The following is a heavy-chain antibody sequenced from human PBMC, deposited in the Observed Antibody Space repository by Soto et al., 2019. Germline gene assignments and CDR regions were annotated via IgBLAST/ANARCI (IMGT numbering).Heavy chain of an antibody. D-gene: IGHD6-13*01. J-gene: IGHJ4*02. CDR1: GGSFSGYY. Sequence: QVQLQQWGAGLLNPSETLSLTCAVYGGSFSGYYWSWIRQPPWKGLEWIGEINHSGSTNYNPSLKSRVTISVDTSKNQFSLELSSVTAADTAVYYCARGWQQLSYFEYWVQGTLVTVTS. V-gene: IGHV4-34*01. CDR2: INHSGST. CDR3: ARGWQQLSYFEY.